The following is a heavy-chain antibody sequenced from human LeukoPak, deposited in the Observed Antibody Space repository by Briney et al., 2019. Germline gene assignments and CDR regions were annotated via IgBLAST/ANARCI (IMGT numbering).Heavy chain of an antibody. CDR3: ARELGKAFVGY. J-gene: IGHJ4*02. V-gene: IGHV1-24*01. Sequence: ASVKVSCKVSGYTLTELSMHWVRQAPGKGLEWMGGFDPEDGETIYAQKLQGRVTMTTDTSTSTAYMELRSLRSDDTAVYYCARELGKAFVGYWGQGTLVTVSS. D-gene: IGHD3-16*01. CDR1: GYTLTELS. CDR2: FDPEDGET.